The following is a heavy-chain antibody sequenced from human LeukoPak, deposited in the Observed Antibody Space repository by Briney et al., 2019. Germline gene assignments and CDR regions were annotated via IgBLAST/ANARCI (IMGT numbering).Heavy chain of an antibody. V-gene: IGHV3-30*02. J-gene: IGHJ4*02. Sequence: PGGSLRLSCAASAFTFSTYGMHWVRQAPGKGLEWVAFIRYDGANKYYADSVKGRFTISRDNSKNTLYLEMNSLIPEDTALYYCAKPQEADLWVPDYWGQGTLVTVSS. D-gene: IGHD3-3*01. CDR3: AKPQEADLWVPDY. CDR2: IRYDGANK. CDR1: AFTFSTYG.